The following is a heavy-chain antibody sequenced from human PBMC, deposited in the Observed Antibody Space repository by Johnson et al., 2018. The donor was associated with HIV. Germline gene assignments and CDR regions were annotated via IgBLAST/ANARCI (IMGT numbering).Heavy chain of an antibody. CDR2: IYSGGRT. J-gene: IGHJ3*02. D-gene: IGHD6-6*01. Sequence: VQLVESGGGLIQPGGSLRLSCAASGFTVSSNYMSWVRQAPGKGLEWVSLIYSGGRTYYADSVKGRFTISRDNSKNTLYLQMNTLRAEDTAVYYCAKGQYSSSPCAFDIWGQGTMVTVSS. CDR1: GFTVSSNY. CDR3: AKGQYSSSPCAFDI. V-gene: IGHV3-53*01.